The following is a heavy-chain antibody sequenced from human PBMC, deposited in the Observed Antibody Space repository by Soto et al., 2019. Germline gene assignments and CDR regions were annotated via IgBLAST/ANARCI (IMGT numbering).Heavy chain of an antibody. CDR3: ATRQKYNMDV. CDR1: GFSFSSNV. CDR2: ISSSGGST. J-gene: IGHJ6*02. V-gene: IGHV3-23*01. Sequence: PGGSLRLSCAASGFSFSSNVMSWARQAPGKGLECVSVISSSGGSTYYVDSVKGRFIISRDNSKNTLYLQMSTLRAEDTAVYYCATRQKYNMDVWGQGTTVTVS. D-gene: IGHD1-1*01.